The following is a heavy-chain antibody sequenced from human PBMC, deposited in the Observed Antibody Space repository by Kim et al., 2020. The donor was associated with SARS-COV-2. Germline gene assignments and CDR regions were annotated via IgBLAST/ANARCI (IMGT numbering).Heavy chain of an antibody. V-gene: IGHV3-7*01. CDR1: GFTFNRDW. D-gene: IGHD6-13*01. CDR3: ARRRLSWADAFDV. J-gene: IGHJ3*01. Sequence: GGSLRLSCEASGFTFNRDWMTWVRQGPGKGLEWVANIREDGSEKWYVDSVKGRFAVSRDNAKNSLYLQMNSLRDEDTAVYYCARRRLSWADAFDVWGRGTMVTVSS. CDR2: IREDGSEK.